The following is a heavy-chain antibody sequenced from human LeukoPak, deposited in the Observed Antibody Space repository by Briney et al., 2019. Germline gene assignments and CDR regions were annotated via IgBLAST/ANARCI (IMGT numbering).Heavy chain of an antibody. CDR2: INHSGST. V-gene: IGHV4-34*01. CDR3: ARTSHYYDSSGYYY. J-gene: IGHJ4*02. CDR1: GGSLSGYY. D-gene: IGHD3-22*01. Sequence: SETLSLTCAVYGGSLSGYYWSWIRQPPGKGLEWIGEINHSGSTNYNPSLKSRVTISVDTSKNQFSLKLSSVTAADTAVYYCARTSHYYDSSGYYYWGQATLVTVSS.